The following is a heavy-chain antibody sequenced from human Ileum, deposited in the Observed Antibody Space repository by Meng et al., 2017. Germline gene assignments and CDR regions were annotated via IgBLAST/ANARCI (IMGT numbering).Heavy chain of an antibody. J-gene: IGHJ4*02. Sequence: VRLQESGPALVKPSETLSLRCAVSGDSIRNGNWWSWVRQPSGKGLEWIGEIYESGTTNYNPSLKSRVTISVDKSKNEFSLKLSSVTAADTALYYCARVSYNKGSPKFDSWGQGTLVTVSS. V-gene: IGHV4-4*02. CDR3: ARVSYNKGSPKFDS. CDR1: GDSIRNGNW. CDR2: IYESGTT. D-gene: IGHD1-14*01.